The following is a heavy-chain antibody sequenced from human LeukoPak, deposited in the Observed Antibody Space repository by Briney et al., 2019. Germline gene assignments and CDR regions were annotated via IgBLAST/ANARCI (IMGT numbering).Heavy chain of an antibody. CDR2: INHSGST. J-gene: IGHJ4*02. CDR3: ARDIVVVPAAIRGGYYFDY. Sequence: KPSETLSLTCAVYGGSFSGYYWSWIRQPPGKGLEWIGEINHSGSTNYNPSLKSRVTISVDTSKNQFSLKLSSVTAADTAVYYCARDIVVVPAAIRGGYYFDYWGQGTLVIVSS. CDR1: GGSFSGYY. D-gene: IGHD2-2*02. V-gene: IGHV4-34*01.